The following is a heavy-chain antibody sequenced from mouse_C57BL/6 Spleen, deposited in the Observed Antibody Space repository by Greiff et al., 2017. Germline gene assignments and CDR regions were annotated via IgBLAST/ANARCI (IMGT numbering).Heavy chain of an antibody. Sequence: QVQLQQPGAELVMPGASVKLSCKASGYTFTSYWMHWVKQRPGQGLEWIGEIDPSDSYTNYNQKFKGKSTLTVDKSSSTAYMQLSSLTSEDSAVYYCARKSRYFDYWGQGTTLTVSS. J-gene: IGHJ2*01. CDR2: IDPSDSYT. V-gene: IGHV1-69*01. CDR3: ARKSRYFDY. CDR1: GYTFTSYW.